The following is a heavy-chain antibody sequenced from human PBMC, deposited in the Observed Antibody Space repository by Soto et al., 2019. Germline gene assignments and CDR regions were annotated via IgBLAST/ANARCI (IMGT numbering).Heavy chain of an antibody. CDR1: GFTFSSYW. V-gene: IGHV3-74*01. D-gene: IGHD7-27*01. CDR2: INTDGSTT. J-gene: IGHJ6*02. CDR3: ARGVGNYYGVEV. Sequence: EVQLVESGGGLVQPGGSLRLSCAASGFTFSSYWMHWVRQAPGKRLVWVSRINTDGSTTNYADSVKGRFTISRDSAKNTLHLQMNSMRAEDAAVYYCARGVGNYYGVEVWGQGTTVTVSS.